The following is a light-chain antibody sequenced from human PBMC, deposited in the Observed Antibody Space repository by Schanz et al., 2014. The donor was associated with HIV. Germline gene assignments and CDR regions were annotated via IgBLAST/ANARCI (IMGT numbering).Light chain of an antibody. Sequence: QLVLTQSPSASASLGASVKLTCTLSSGHSSYAIAWHQQQPETGPRYLMNLNSDGSHRKGDGIPDRFSGSSSGAERYLTISSLQSEDEADYYCQTWDTGIQVFGGGTKLTVL. CDR1: SGHSSYA. CDR2: LNSDGSH. V-gene: IGLV4-69*01. J-gene: IGLJ3*02. CDR3: QTWDTGIQV.